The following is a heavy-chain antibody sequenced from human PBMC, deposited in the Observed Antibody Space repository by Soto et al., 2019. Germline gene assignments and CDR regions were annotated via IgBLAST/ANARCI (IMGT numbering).Heavy chain of an antibody. CDR1: GYSFTSYW. CDR3: ARRSTYSNYYCSFDL. Sequence: GESLKISCKGSGYSFTSYWIGWVRQMPGKGLEWMGIIYPGDSDTRYSTSFQGQVTISAKKSISTAYLQWSSLKASDTAIYSCARRSTYSNYYCSFDLWGRGTLVTVSS. J-gene: IGHJ2*01. V-gene: IGHV5-51*01. CDR2: IYPGDSDT. D-gene: IGHD4-4*01.